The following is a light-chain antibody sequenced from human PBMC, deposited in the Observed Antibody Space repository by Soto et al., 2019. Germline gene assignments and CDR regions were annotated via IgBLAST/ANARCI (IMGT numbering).Light chain of an antibody. J-gene: IGLJ1*01. V-gene: IGLV2-14*01. CDR1: SSDVGDYNY. CDR2: EVS. Sequence: QSVLTQPASVSGSPGQSITISCTGTSSDVGDYNYVSWYQQHPGKAPKFLIYEVSNRPSGVSNRFSGSKSGNPASLTISGLQAEDAADYYCSSYTSTSPTLVFGNATKVT. CDR3: SSYTSTSPTLV.